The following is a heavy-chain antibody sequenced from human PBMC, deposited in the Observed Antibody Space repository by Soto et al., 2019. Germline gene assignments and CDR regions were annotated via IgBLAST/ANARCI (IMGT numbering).Heavy chain of an antibody. V-gene: IGHV3-23*01. Sequence: HPGGSLRLSCAASGFTFSSYAMSWVRQAPGKGLEWVSAISGSGGSTYYADSVKGRFTISRDNSKNTLYLQMNSLRAEDTAVYYCAKERSSSGWYGGGFDYWGQGTLVTVSS. J-gene: IGHJ4*02. D-gene: IGHD6-19*01. CDR3: AKERSSSGWYGGGFDY. CDR1: GFTFSSYA. CDR2: ISGSGGST.